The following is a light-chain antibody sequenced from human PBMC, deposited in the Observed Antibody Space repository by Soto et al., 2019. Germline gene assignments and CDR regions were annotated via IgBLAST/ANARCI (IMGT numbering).Light chain of an antibody. Sequence: QGVVTQEPSLTVSPGGTVTLTCGSSTGAVTSGHYPYWFQQKPGQAPRTLIYDTSNKHSWTPARFSGSLLGGKAALTLSGAQPEDEAEYYCLLSYSGARVVFGGGTQLTVL. CDR2: DTS. CDR3: LLSYSGARVV. CDR1: TGAVTSGHY. J-gene: IGLJ2*01. V-gene: IGLV7-46*01.